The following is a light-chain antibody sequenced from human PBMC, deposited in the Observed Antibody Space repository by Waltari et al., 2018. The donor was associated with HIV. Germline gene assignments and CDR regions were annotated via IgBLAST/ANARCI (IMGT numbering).Light chain of an antibody. J-gene: IGLJ1*01. Sequence: QSVLTQPPSASGTPGQRVTISCSGSSSNIGRNYVYWSQQLPGTAPKLLIYRNNQRPSGVPDRFSGSKSGTSASLAISGLRSEDEADYYCAVWGDSLNSYVFGTGTEVTVL. CDR2: RNN. CDR1: SSNIGRNY. V-gene: IGLV1-47*01. CDR3: AVWGDSLNSYV.